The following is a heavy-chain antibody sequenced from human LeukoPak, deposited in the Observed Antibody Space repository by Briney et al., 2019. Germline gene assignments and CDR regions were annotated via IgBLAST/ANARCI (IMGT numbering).Heavy chain of an antibody. Sequence: PSETLSLTCAVYGGSFSGYYWSWIRQPPGKGLEWIGEINHSGSTNYNPSLKSRVTISVGTSKNQFSLKLSSVTAADTAVYYCASRGYSYGYKQDYWGQGTLVTVSS. V-gene: IGHV4-34*01. J-gene: IGHJ4*02. CDR2: INHSGST. CDR3: ASRGYSYGYKQDY. CDR1: GGSFSGYY. D-gene: IGHD5-18*01.